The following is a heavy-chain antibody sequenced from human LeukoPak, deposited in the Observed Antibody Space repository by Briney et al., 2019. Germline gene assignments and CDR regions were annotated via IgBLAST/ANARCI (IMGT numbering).Heavy chain of an antibody. CDR2: IIPIFGTA. D-gene: IGHD6-19*01. J-gene: IGHJ4*02. CDR1: GGTFSSYA. V-gene: IGHV1-69*13. CDR3: ARGRSSGWYLGFDY. Sequence: SVKVSCKASGGTFSSYAISWVRQAPGQGPEWMGGIIPIFGTANYAQKFQGRVTITADESTSTAYMELSSLRSEDTAVYYCARGRSSGWYLGFDYWGQGTLVTVSS.